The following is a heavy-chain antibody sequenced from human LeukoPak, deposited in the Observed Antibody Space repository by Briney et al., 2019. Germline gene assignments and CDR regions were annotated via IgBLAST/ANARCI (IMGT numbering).Heavy chain of an antibody. Sequence: ASVKVSCKASGYTFTSYGISWVRQAPGQGLEWMGWISAYNGNTNYAQKLQGRVTMTTDTSTSTAYMELRSLRSDDTAVYYCARDLPSYYCDSSGYYGYWGQGTLVTVSS. CDR1: GYTFTSYG. V-gene: IGHV1-18*01. CDR3: ARDLPSYYCDSSGYYGY. J-gene: IGHJ4*02. D-gene: IGHD3-22*01. CDR2: ISAYNGNT.